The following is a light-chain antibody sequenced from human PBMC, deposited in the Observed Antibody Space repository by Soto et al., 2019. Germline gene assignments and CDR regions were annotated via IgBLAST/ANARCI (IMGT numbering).Light chain of an antibody. Sequence: DIQMTQSPSSLSASVGERVTITCRASQGITDNLAWYQQKLGKVPKLLISAASTLESGVPSRFSGSGSGTDFTLTISSLQPEDVATHYCQKCDSAPFDFGPGTKVDIK. V-gene: IGKV1-27*01. CDR3: QKCDSAPFD. CDR2: AAS. J-gene: IGKJ3*01. CDR1: QGITDN.